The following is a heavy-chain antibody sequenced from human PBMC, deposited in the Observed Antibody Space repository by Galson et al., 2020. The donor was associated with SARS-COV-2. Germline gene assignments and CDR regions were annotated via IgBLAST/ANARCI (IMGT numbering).Heavy chain of an antibody. D-gene: IGHD3-22*01. CDR2: IYSGGST. V-gene: IGHV3-53*01. Sequence: GESLKISCAASGFTVSSNYMSWVRQAPGKGLEWVSVIYSGGSTYYADSVKGRFTISRDNSKNTLYLQMNSLRAEDTAVYYCAFHRDYYDSSGYKEDYWGQGTLVTVSS. CDR3: AFHRDYYDSSGYKEDY. J-gene: IGHJ4*02. CDR1: GFTVSSNY.